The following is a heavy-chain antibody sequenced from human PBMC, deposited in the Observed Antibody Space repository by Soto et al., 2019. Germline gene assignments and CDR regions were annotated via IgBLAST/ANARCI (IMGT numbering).Heavy chain of an antibody. Sequence: PGGSLRLSCAASGFPFSIYSMNWVRQSPGKGLEWVSSISSSSSYIYYADSVKGRFTISRDNAKNSLYLQMNSLRAEDTAVYYCARVAPSIYSTPNTLDYSDQGTLFTVSS. CDR1: GFPFSIYS. V-gene: IGHV3-21*01. CDR2: ISSSSSYI. D-gene: IGHD3-9*01. J-gene: IGHJ4*02. CDR3: ARVAPSIYSTPNTLDY.